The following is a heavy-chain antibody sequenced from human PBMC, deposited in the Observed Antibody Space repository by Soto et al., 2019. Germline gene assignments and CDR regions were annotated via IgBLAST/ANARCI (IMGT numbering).Heavy chain of an antibody. V-gene: IGHV3-74*01. Sequence: EVQLVEAGGGLVQPGGSLRLSCAASGFSFSTYWMHWVRQASGKGLVWVSRIKGDESDTNYADSVKGRFTISRDNAQNTLYLQMSSLRAEDTAIYYCARGAYRAYYLDHWGQGALVTIS. CDR1: GFSFSTYW. CDR3: ARGAYRAYYLDH. J-gene: IGHJ4*02. CDR2: IKGDESDT. D-gene: IGHD3-10*01.